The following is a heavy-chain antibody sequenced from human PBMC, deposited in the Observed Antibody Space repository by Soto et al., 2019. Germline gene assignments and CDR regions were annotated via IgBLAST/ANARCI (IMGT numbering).Heavy chain of an antibody. V-gene: IGHV3-21*04. CDR1: GFTFSSYS. J-gene: IGHJ6*02. Sequence: GGSLRLSCAASGFTFSSYSMNWVRQAPGKGLEWVSSISSSSSYIYYADSVKGRFAISRDNAKNSLYLQMNSLRAEDTAVYYCARVLRYFDWLSPDNYYYGMDVWGQGTTVTVSS. CDR2: ISSSSSYI. D-gene: IGHD3-9*01. CDR3: ARVLRYFDWLSPDNYYYGMDV.